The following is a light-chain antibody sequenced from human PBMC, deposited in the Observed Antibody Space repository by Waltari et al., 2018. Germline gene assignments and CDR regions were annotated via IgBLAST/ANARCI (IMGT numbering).Light chain of an antibody. V-gene: IGLV1-51*01. CDR3: GTWDNSLTAMV. J-gene: IGLJ2*01. Sequence: QSALTQPPSESAAPGQKVTIFCSGSTSNIGMFYVSWYQHVPGTAPRLLIYDNNKRPSGIPDRFSASKSGTSATLDITGLQTGDEADYYCGTWDNSLTAMVFGEGTKLTVL. CDR1: TSNIGMFY. CDR2: DNN.